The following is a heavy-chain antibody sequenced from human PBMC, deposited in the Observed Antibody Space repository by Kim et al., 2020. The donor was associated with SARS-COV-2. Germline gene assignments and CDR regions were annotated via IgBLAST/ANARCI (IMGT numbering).Heavy chain of an antibody. CDR3: ARGRYSSGWYVLDY. Sequence: SETLSLTCAVYGGSFSGYYWSWIRQPPGMGLEWIGEINHSGSTNYNPSLKSRVTISVDTSKNQFSLMLSSVTAADTAVYYCARGRYSSGWYVLDYWGQGTLVTVSS. V-gene: IGHV4-34*01. CDR1: GGSFSGYY. J-gene: IGHJ4*02. D-gene: IGHD6-19*01. CDR2: INHSGST.